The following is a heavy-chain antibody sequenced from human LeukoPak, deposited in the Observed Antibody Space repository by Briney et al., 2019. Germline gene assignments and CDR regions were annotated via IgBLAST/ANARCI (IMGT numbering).Heavy chain of an antibody. D-gene: IGHD5-24*01. Sequence: PSETLSLTCTVSGGSINSYCWSWLRQPPGKGLEWIGYIYYTGTPNYNPSLKSRVAISVDTSKNQFSLKLSSVTAADTAVYYCVRDKGDGTRPSSERFDYWGQGTLVTVSS. CDR3: VRDKGDGTRPSSERFDY. V-gene: IGHV4-59*01. CDR2: IYYTGTP. CDR1: GGSINSYC. J-gene: IGHJ4*02.